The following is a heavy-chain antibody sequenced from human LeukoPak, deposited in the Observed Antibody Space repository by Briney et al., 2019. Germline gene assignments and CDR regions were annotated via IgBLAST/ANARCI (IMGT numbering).Heavy chain of an antibody. D-gene: IGHD3-22*01. CDR3: AAGNYYDSSGYYPYAFDI. Sequence: SVKVSCKASGFIFSRSAVQWVRQARGQRLEWIGWIVVGSGNTNYAQKFQERVTMTRDMSTGTAYMELSSLRSEDTAVYYCAAGNYYDSSGYYPYAFDIWGQGTMVTVSS. CDR1: GFIFSRSA. CDR2: IVVGSGNT. V-gene: IGHV1-58*01. J-gene: IGHJ3*02.